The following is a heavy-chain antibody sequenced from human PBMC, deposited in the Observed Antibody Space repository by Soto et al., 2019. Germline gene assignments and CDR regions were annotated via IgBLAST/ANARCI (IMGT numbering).Heavy chain of an antibody. CDR1: GYTFSSYG. J-gene: IGHJ6*02. V-gene: IGHV1-18*01. Sequence: ASVKVSCKASGYTFSSYGISWVRQAPGQGLEWMGWISGYNGNTNYAQKLQGRVTMTIDTSTSTGYMELRSLRSDDTAVYYCARVPGWSGYPLYYYGMDVWGQGTTVNVSS. CDR2: ISGYNGNT. CDR3: ARVPGWSGYPLYYYGMDV. D-gene: IGHD3-3*01.